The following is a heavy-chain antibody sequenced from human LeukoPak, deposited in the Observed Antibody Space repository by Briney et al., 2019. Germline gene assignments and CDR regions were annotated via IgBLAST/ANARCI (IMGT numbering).Heavy chain of an antibody. D-gene: IGHD2-15*01. V-gene: IGHV3-74*01. CDR3: AKDRGYCSGGSCYEDY. CDR1: GFTFSSYE. Sequence: GGSLRLSCAASGFTFSSYEMNWVRQAPGKGLVWVSRINSDGSSTSYADSVKGRFTISRDNSKNTLYLQMNSLRAEDTAVYYCAKDRGYCSGGSCYEDYWGQGTLVTVSS. J-gene: IGHJ4*02. CDR2: INSDGSST.